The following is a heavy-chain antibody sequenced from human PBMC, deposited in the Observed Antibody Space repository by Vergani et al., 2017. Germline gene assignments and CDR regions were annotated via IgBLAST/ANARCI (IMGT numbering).Heavy chain of an antibody. Sequence: QVQLQESGPGLVKPSETLSLTCTVSGGSISSYYWSWIRQPPGKGLEWIGYIYYSGSTNYNPSLKSRVTISVDTSKNQFSLKLSSVTAADTAVYYCARAIMSGLRYFDWLPRNGGGYYFDYWGQGTLVTVSS. CDR2: IYYSGST. V-gene: IGHV4-59*01. CDR3: ARAIMSGLRYFDWLPRNGGGYYFDY. CDR1: GGSISSYY. D-gene: IGHD3-9*01. J-gene: IGHJ4*02.